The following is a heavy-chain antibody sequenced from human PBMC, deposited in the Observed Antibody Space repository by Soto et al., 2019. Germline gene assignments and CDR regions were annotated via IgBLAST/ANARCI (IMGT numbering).Heavy chain of an antibody. V-gene: IGHV1-3*05. CDR2: INAGNGNT. D-gene: IGHD6-19*01. Sequence: QVQLVQSGAEEKKPGASVKVSCKASGYTFTSYAIHWVRQAPGQRLEWMGWINAGNGNTKYSPKFQGRVTITRDTSASTAYMELRSLISEDTAVYYCARSQGIAVADYWGQGTLVTVSS. J-gene: IGHJ4*02. CDR3: ARSQGIAVADY. CDR1: GYTFTSYA.